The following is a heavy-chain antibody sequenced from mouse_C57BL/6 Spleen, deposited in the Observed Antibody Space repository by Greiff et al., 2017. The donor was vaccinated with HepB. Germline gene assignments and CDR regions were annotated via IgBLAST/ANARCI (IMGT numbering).Heavy chain of an antibody. J-gene: IGHJ2*01. CDR3: ARGGIYYYGSSCLFAY. CDR1: GYTFTSYW. CDR2: IYPSDSET. D-gene: IGHD1-1*01. Sequence: VQLQQPGAELVRPGSSVKLSCKASGYTFTSYWMDWVKQRPGQGLEWIGNIYPSDSETHYNQKFKDKATLTVDKSSSTAYMQLSSLTSEDSAVYYCARGGIYYYGSSCLFAYWGQGTTLTVSS. V-gene: IGHV1-61*01.